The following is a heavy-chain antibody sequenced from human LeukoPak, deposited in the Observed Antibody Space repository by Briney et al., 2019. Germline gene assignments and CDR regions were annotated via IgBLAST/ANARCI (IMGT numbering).Heavy chain of an antibody. CDR1: GFTFGDYA. CDR3: IGSFGELTFFDY. CDR2: IRSKAYGGTT. Sequence: GGSLRLSCTASGFTFGDYAMSWVRQAPGKGLEWVGFIRSKAYGGTTEYAASVKGRFTISRDDSKSIAYLQMNSLKTEDTAVYYCIGSFGELTFFDYWGQGTLVTVSS. V-gene: IGHV3-49*04. J-gene: IGHJ4*02. D-gene: IGHD3-10*01.